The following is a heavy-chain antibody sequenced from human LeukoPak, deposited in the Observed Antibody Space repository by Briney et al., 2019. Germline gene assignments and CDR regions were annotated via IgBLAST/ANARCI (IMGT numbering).Heavy chain of an antibody. J-gene: IGHJ5*02. CDR3: ARHDGSSGWSAGWFDP. CDR1: GYSFTSYW. Sequence: GESLKISCKGSGYSFTSYWIGWVRQMPGKDLEWMGIIYPGDSDTRYSPSFQGQVTISADKSISTAYLQWSSLKASDTAMYYCARHDGSSGWSAGWFDPWGQGTLVTVSS. V-gene: IGHV5-51*01. CDR2: IYPGDSDT. D-gene: IGHD6-19*01.